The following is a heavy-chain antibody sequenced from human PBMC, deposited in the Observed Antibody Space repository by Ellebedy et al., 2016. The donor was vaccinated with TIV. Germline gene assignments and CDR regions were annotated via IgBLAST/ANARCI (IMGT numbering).Heavy chain of an antibody. CDR2: IYYSGST. CDR1: GGSFSGYY. Sequence: ESLKISCAVYGGSFSGYYWSWIRQHPGKGLEWIGYIYYSGSTYYNPSLKSRVTISVDTSKNQFSLKLSSVTAEDTAVYYCARKTASKAFDIWGQGTMVTVSS. V-gene: IGHV4-34*01. CDR3: ARKTASKAFDI. D-gene: IGHD4-11*01. J-gene: IGHJ3*02.